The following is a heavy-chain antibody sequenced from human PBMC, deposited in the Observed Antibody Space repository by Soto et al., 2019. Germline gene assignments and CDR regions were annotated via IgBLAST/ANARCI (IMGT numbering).Heavy chain of an antibody. CDR3: AMVDVYVTPSPQDV. D-gene: IGHD3-16*01. CDR2: INTYNGNT. J-gene: IGHJ4*02. CDR1: GYTFTSYG. Sequence: AASVKVSCKASGYTFTSYGISWVRQAPGQGLEWMGWINTYNGNTNYAQNLQGRVTLTTDTSTSTAYMELTSLRSNDTAIYYCAMVDVYVTPSPQDVWGQGTLVTVSS. V-gene: IGHV1-18*01.